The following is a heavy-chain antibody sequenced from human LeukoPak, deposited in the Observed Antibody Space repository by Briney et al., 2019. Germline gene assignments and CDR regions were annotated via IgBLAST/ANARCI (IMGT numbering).Heavy chain of an antibody. J-gene: IGHJ6*04. CDR2: INHSGST. CDR3: ARLPSSVVVPAAIRYYYGMDV. Sequence: PSETLSLTCAVYGGSFSGYYWSWIRQPPGKGLEWIGEINHSGSTNYNPSPKSRVTISVDTSKNQFSLKLSSVTAADTAVYYCARLPSSVVVPAAIRYYYGMDVWGKGTTVTVSS. D-gene: IGHD2-2*01. V-gene: IGHV4-34*01. CDR1: GGSFSGYY.